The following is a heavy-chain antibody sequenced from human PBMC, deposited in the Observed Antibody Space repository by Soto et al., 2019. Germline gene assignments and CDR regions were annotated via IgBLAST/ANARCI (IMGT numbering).Heavy chain of an antibody. J-gene: IGHJ2*01. D-gene: IGHD3-3*02. Sequence: QVQLVESGGGVVQPGGSLRLSCAASGFTFSTYAMHWVRRPPGKGLAWVAFVSYDVNNAYYADSVKGRFTISRDNTRNPLYLQMNSLRAEDTALYYCARDTVKGRPTFAVWYLELLGRGTLVTVSS. V-gene: IGHV3-30-3*01. CDR3: ARDTVKGRPTFAVWYLEL. CDR1: GFTFSTYA. CDR2: VSYDVNNA.